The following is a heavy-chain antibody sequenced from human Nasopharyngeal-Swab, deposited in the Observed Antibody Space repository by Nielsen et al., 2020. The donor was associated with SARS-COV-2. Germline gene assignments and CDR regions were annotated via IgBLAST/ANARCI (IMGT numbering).Heavy chain of an antibody. Sequence: GGSLRLSCVASGYSFRTYGMSWVRQAPGKGLEGVAAIVGSGDISGSGGSTYYADPGKGRFTISSDNSKNTLSLQMNSLRAEDTAVYYCSKDLRGPYFFWGQGTLVTVSS. V-gene: IGHV3-23*01. CDR1: GYSFRTYG. CDR2: IVGSGDISGSGGST. D-gene: IGHD2/OR15-2a*01. J-gene: IGHJ4*02. CDR3: SKDLRGPYFF.